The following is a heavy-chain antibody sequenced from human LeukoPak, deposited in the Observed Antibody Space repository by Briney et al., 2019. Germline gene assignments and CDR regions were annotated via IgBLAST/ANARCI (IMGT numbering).Heavy chain of an antibody. D-gene: IGHD7-27*01. CDR3: AKAQELGNYEFFLFDY. CDR2: ISGSGHST. J-gene: IGHJ4*02. CDR1: EFTFSAYW. Sequence: GGSLRLSCAASEFTFSAYWMHWVRQVPGKGLEWVSGISGSGHSTYYADSVKGRFTISRDSSKNTLFLQMNSLRTEDTAVYYCAKAQELGNYEFFLFDYWGQGTLVTVSS. V-gene: IGHV3-23*01.